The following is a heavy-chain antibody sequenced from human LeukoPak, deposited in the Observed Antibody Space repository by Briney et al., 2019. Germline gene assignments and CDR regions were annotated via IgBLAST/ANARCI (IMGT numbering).Heavy chain of an antibody. J-gene: IGHJ4*02. D-gene: IGHD3-10*01. Sequence: GGSLRLSCSASGFTFSTYAMHWVRQAPGKGLEWVSSITSSSGYIYYADSVKGRFTISRDNAKSSLFLQMNSLRAEDTAVYFCAREVRGLDYWGQGTLVTVSS. CDR3: AREVRGLDY. V-gene: IGHV3-21*01. CDR2: ITSSSGYI. CDR1: GFTFSTYA.